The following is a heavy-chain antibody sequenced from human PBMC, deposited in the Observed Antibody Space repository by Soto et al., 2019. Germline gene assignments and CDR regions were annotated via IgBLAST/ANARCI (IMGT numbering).Heavy chain of an antibody. CDR2: IWYDGSNK. CDR3: AGYYYDSSGYLSYYGMDV. CDR1: GFTFSSYG. J-gene: IGHJ6*02. V-gene: IGHV3-33*01. Sequence: QVQLVESGGGVVQPGRSLRLSCAASGFTFSSYGMHWVRQAPGKGLEWVAVIWYDGSNKYYADSVKGPFTISRDNSKNSLDLQMNSLRAEDTAVYYCAGYYYDSSGYLSYYGMDVWGQGTTVTVSS. D-gene: IGHD3-22*01.